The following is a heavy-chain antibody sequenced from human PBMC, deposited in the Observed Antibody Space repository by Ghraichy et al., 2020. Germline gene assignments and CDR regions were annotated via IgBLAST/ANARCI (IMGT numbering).Heavy chain of an antibody. CDR1: GGSFSGYY. J-gene: IGHJ4*02. V-gene: IGHV4-34*01. CDR2: INHSGST. D-gene: IGHD5-18*01. Sequence: SETLSLTCAVYGGSFSGYYWSWIRQPPGKGLEWIGEINHSGSTNYNPSLKSRVTISVDTSKNQFSLKLSSVTAADTAVYYCARAARLTSYGPKTPTFDYWGQGTLVTVSS. CDR3: ARAARLTSYGPKTPTFDY.